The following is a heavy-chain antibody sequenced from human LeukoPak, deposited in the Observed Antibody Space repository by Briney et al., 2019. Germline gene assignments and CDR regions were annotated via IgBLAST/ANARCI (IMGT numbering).Heavy chain of an antibody. V-gene: IGHV3-30-3*01. J-gene: IGHJ4*02. CDR3: AREYDDYGDYVTFDY. CDR2: ISYDGSNK. Sequence: PGGSLRLSCAASGFTFSSYAMHWVRQAPGKGLEWVAVISYDGSNKYYADSVKGRFTISRGNSKNTLYLQMNSLRAEDTAVYYCAREYDDYGDYVTFDYWGQGTLVTVSS. CDR1: GFTFSSYA. D-gene: IGHD4-17*01.